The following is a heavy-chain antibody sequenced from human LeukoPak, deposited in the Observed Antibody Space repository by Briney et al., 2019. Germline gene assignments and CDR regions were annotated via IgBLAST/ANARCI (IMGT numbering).Heavy chain of an antibody. D-gene: IGHD2-15*01. V-gene: IGHV4-59*01. CDR2: IYYSGST. CDR3: ARGVVVAAIVDY. J-gene: IGHJ4*02. Sequence: PSETLSLTCTVSGGSISSYYWSWIRQPPGKGLEWIGYIYYSGSTNYNPSLKSPVTISVDTSKNQFSLKLSSVTAADTAVYYCARGVVVAAIVDYWGQGTLVTVSS. CDR1: GGSISSYY.